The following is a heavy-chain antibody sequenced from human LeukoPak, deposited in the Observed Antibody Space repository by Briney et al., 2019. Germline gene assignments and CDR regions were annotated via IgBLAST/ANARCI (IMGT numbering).Heavy chain of an antibody. CDR2: INHSGST. Sequence: SETLSLTCAVYSGSFSGYYWTWIRQPAGKGLEWIGEINHSGSTNYKSSLKSRVTISVDTSKNQFALKLSSVTAADTAVYYCARGPPIEPDGLAGYYYFDSWGQGTLVTVSS. V-gene: IGHV4-34*01. CDR1: SGSFSGYY. D-gene: IGHD3-9*01. CDR3: ARGPPIEPDGLAGYYYFDS. J-gene: IGHJ4*02.